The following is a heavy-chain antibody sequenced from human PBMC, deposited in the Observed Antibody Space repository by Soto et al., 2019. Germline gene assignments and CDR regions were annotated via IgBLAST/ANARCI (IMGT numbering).Heavy chain of an antibody. Sequence: SETLSLTCTVSGVSISSSSYYWGWIRQPPGKGLEWIGSIYYSGSTYYNPSLKSRVTISVDTSKNQFSLKLSSVTAADTAVYYCASLIVGSFYYYGMDVWGQGTTVTVSS. D-gene: IGHD3-22*01. V-gene: IGHV4-39*01. CDR1: GVSISSSSYY. CDR2: IYYSGST. J-gene: IGHJ6*02. CDR3: ASLIVGSFYYYGMDV.